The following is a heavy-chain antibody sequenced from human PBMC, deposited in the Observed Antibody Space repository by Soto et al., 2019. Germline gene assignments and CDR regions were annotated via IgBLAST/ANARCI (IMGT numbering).Heavy chain of an antibody. CDR3: AREGQWLDLDY. D-gene: IGHD6-19*01. V-gene: IGHV3-30-3*01. Sequence: GGSLRLSCAASGFTFSSYAMHWVRQAPGKGLEWVAVISYDGSNKYYADSVKRRFTISRDNSKNTLYLQMNSLRAEDTAVYYCAREGQWLDLDYWGQGTLVPVSS. J-gene: IGHJ4*02. CDR1: GFTFSSYA. CDR2: ISYDGSNK.